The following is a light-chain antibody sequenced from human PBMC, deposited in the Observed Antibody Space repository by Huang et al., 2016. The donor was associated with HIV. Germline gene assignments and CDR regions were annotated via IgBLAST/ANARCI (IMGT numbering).Light chain of an antibody. J-gene: IGKJ1*01. V-gene: IGKV3-20*01. Sequence: EIVLTQSPGTLSLSPGERATLSCRASQSVSSSYLAWYQQKPGQAPRLLIYGASSRATGIPDFTLTISRLEPEEFAVYYCQQYGSSPRTFGQGTKVEIK. CDR2: GAS. CDR3: QQYGSSPRT. CDR1: QSVSSSY.